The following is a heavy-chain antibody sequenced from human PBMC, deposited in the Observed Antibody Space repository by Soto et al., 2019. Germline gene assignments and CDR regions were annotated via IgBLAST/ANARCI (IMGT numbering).Heavy chain of an antibody. J-gene: IGHJ4*02. Sequence: QVQLVQSGAEVKKPGSSVKVSCKASGGTFSSYAISWVRQAPGQGLEWMGGIIPIFGSANYAQKFQGRVTITADESXSXXYMELSSLRSEDTAVDYCARDREDSYSSGWYLKVDWGQGTLVTVSS. CDR3: ARDREDSYSSGWYLKVD. D-gene: IGHD6-19*01. V-gene: IGHV1-69*12. CDR2: IIPIFGSA. CDR1: GGTFSSYA.